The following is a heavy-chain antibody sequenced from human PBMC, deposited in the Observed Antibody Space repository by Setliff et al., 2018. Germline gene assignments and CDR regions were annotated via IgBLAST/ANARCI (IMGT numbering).Heavy chain of an antibody. CDR3: ARRGVGMGMDV. CDR2: VRRNTNSYAT. J-gene: IGHJ6*03. D-gene: IGHD2-2*01. V-gene: IGHV3-73*01. Sequence: GGSLRLSCAASEFSLSDFHMHWVRQAPGKGLEWVGRVRRNTNSYATAYSASLKGRFTISRDDSKNTAYLQMNSLRSEDTAVYYCARRGVGMGMDVWGKGTTVTVSS. CDR1: EFSLSDFH.